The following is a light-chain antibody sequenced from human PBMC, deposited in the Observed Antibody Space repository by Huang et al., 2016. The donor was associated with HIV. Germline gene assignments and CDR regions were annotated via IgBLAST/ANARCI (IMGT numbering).Light chain of an antibody. CDR2: GAA. V-gene: IGKV3-15*01. CDR1: QSVSSN. J-gene: IGKJ2*01. Sequence: EMVMTQSPATQSVSPGERVTLSCRASQSVSSNLAWYQQKPGQAPRPLIYGAATRATGIPARVSGSGSGTEFTLTISSLQSEDFAVYYCQQYNNWPPYTFGQGTKLEIK. CDR3: QQYNNWPPYT.